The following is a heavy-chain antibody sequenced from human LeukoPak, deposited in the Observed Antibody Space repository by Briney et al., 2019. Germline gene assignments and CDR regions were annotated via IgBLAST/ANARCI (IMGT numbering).Heavy chain of an antibody. CDR1: GFTFRKYA. V-gene: IGHV3-23*01. CDR2: ISSSGAST. Sequence: GGSLRLSCAASGFTFRKYAMSWVRQAPGKGLEWVSAISSSGASTYYGDSVKGRFTISRDNSKDTMYMQMNSLRAEDTAVYYCAKVIRASISVIAVVNASFDYWGQGSLVTVSS. D-gene: IGHD3-22*01. CDR3: AKVIRASISVIAVVNASFDY. J-gene: IGHJ4*02.